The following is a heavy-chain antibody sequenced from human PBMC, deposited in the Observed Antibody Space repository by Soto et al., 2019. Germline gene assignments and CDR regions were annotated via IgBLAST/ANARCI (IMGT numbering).Heavy chain of an antibody. CDR1: GFTFSSYG. Sequence: PGGSLRLSCAASGFTFSSYGMHWVRQAPGKGLEWVAVISYDGSNKYYADSVKGRFTISRDNSKNTLYLQMSSLKASDTDMYYCARHASYFVSSGYLGTYWGQGTLVTVSS. V-gene: IGHV3-30*03. CDR3: ARHASYFVSSGYLGTY. J-gene: IGHJ4*02. CDR2: ISYDGSNK. D-gene: IGHD3-22*01.